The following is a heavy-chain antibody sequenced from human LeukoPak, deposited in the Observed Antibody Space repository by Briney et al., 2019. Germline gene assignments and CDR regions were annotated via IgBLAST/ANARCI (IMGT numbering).Heavy chain of an antibody. CDR1: GFSFRSYG. D-gene: IGHD2-15*01. V-gene: IGHV3-30*02. Sequence: PGGSLRLSCAASGFSFRSYGMHWVRQAPGKGLEWVAFIRYDGSNTYYADSVKGRFTISRDNSKNTLYLQMNSLRAEDTAVYYCASQGVPAALDYWGQGTRVTVSS. CDR2: IRYDGSNT. CDR3: ASQGVPAALDY. J-gene: IGHJ4*02.